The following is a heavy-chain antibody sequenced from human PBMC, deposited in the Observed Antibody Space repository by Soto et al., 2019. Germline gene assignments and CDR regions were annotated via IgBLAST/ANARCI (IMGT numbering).Heavy chain of an antibody. CDR1: GYTFSSYG. CDR3: ARVFGSTDY. V-gene: IGHV1-18*01. D-gene: IGHD6-13*01. J-gene: IGHJ4*02. CDR2: ISGYNSIT. Sequence: QVQLVQSGAEVKKPGASVKVSCEASGYTFSSYGISWVRQAPGQGFEWMGWISGYNSITRYAQKFQGRVTMTTDTSTSTAYMELRSLRSDDTAVYYCARVFGSTDYWGQGTLVTVSS.